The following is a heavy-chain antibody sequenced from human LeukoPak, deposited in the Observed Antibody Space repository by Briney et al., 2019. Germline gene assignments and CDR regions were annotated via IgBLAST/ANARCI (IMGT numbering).Heavy chain of an antibody. D-gene: IGHD3-22*01. CDR2: ISYDGSNK. CDR3: AKIQQYYYDSSGYYYGYYFDY. CDR1: GFTFSSYG. J-gene: IGHJ4*02. V-gene: IGHV3-30*18. Sequence: GGSLRLSCAASGFTFSSYGMHWVRQAPGKGLEWVAVISYDGSNKYYADSVKGRFTISRDNSKNTLYLQMNSLRAEDTAVYYCAKIQQYYYDSSGYYYGYYFDYWGQGTLVTVSS.